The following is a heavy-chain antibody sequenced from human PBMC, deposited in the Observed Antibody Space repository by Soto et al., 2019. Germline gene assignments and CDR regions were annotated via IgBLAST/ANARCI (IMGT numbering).Heavy chain of an antibody. V-gene: IGHV2-5*02. J-gene: IGHJ4*02. CDR2: IYWDDDK. CDR1: GFSVTGSGVA. Sequence: QITLKESGPALVKPTQTLTLTCTCSGFSVTGSGVAVGWIRQPPGKALEWLALIYWDDDKRYSPSLKSRLTISRNTSKNQVVLTMTNMGPVDTGTYYCAHGGMSLKHGYEFWGQGTLVTVPS. CDR3: AHGGMSLKHGYEF. D-gene: IGHD2-15*01.